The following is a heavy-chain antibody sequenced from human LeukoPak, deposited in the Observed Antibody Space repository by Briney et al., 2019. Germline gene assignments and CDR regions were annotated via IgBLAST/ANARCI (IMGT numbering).Heavy chain of an antibody. CDR3: AKGIRFSGRGGDY. CDR1: GFTFSDCY. V-gene: IGHV3-11*05. J-gene: IGHJ4*02. CDR2: ISSSSSYT. D-gene: IGHD3-10*01. Sequence: GGSLRLSCAASGFTFSDCYMSWIRQAPGKGLEWVSYISSSSSYTNYADSVKGRFTISRDNAKNSLYLQMNSLRAEDTAVYYCAKGIRFSGRGGDYWGQGTLVTVSS.